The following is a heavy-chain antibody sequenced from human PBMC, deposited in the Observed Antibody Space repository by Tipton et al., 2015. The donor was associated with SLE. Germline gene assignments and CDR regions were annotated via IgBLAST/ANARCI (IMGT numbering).Heavy chain of an antibody. V-gene: IGHV3-21*01. Sequence: SLRLSCAASGFTFSSYAMSWVRQAPGKGLEWVSSISSSSSYIYYADSVKGRFTISRDNAKNSLYLQMNSLRAEDTAVYYCARGGVWERTGLLDYWGQGTLVTVSS. CDR1: GFTFSSYA. CDR3: ARGGVWERTGLLDY. J-gene: IGHJ4*02. D-gene: IGHD1-26*01. CDR2: ISSSSSYI.